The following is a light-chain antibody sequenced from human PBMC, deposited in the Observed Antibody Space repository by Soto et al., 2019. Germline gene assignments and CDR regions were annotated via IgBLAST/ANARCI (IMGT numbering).Light chain of an antibody. CDR1: QSISSY. Sequence: DIQMTQSPSSLCASVGDIVTITCRASQSISSYLNWYQQKPGKAPKLLIYAASSLQSGVPSRFSGSGSGTDFTLTISSLQPEDFATYYCRQSYSTPPTFGQGTKVDIK. V-gene: IGKV1-39*01. CDR3: RQSYSTPPT. J-gene: IGKJ1*01. CDR2: AAS.